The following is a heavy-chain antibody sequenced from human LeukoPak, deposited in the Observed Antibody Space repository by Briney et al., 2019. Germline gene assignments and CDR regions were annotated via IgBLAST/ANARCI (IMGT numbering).Heavy chain of an antibody. CDR3: ARDRYGGFDY. J-gene: IGHJ4*02. V-gene: IGHV4-59*01. CDR2: IYYSGST. Sequence: SETLSLTCTGSGGSTSGYYWSWIRQPPGKGLEWIGYIYYSGSTNYNPSLKSRVTISVDTSKNQFSLKLSSVTAADTAVYYCARDRYGGFDYWGQGTLVTFSS. D-gene: IGHD1-26*01. CDR1: GGSTSGYY.